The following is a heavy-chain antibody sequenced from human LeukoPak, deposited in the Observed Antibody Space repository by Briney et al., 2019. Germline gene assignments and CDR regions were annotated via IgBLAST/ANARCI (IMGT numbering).Heavy chain of an antibody. CDR2: INHSRST. V-gene: IGHV4-34*01. J-gene: IGHJ4*02. Sequence: PSETLSLTCAVYGGSFSGYYWSWIRQPPGKGLEWIGEINHSRSTNYNPSLKSRVTISVDTSKNQFSLKLSSVTAADTAAYYCANYDSSGYSWGQGTLVTVSS. CDR1: GGSFSGYY. D-gene: IGHD3-22*01. CDR3: ANYDSSGYS.